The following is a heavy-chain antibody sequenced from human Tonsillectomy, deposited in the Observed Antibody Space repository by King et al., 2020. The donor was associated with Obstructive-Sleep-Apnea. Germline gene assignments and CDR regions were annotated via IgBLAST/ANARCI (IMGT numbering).Heavy chain of an antibody. D-gene: IGHD3-10*01. Sequence: VQLVESGAEVKKPGSSVKVSCKASGGTFSSYAIIWVRQAPGQGLEWMGGIIPIFCTANYAQKFQGRVTITADESTSTAYMELSSLRSEDTAVYYCAIQEGRTYYYGSGSYHNWFDPWGQGTLVTVSS. CDR2: IIPIFCTA. CDR3: AIQEGRTYYYGSGSYHNWFDP. J-gene: IGHJ5*02. V-gene: IGHV1-69*01. CDR1: GGTFSSYA.